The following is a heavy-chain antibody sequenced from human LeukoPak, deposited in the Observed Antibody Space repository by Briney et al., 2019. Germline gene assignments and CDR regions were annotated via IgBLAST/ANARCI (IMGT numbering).Heavy chain of an antibody. D-gene: IGHD7-27*01. CDR1: GGSISSYY. CDR2: IYYSGST. CDR3: ARHGNTLGMFDP. V-gene: IGHV4-39*01. Sequence: SETLSLTCTVSGGSISSYYWGWIRQPPGKGLEWIGSIYYSGSTYYNPSLKSRVTISVDTSKNQFSLKLSSVTAADTAVYYCARHGNTLGMFDPWGQGTLVTVSS. J-gene: IGHJ5*02.